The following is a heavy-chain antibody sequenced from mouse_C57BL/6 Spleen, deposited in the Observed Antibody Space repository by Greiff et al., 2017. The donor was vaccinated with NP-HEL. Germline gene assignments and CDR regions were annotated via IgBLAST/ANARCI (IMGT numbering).Heavy chain of an antibody. D-gene: IGHD2-3*01. CDR3: ARQVYDGYYDV. CDR2: ISSGSSTI. CDR1: GFTFSDYG. V-gene: IGHV5-17*01. Sequence: EVHLVESGGGLVKPGGSLKLSCAASGFTFSDYGMHWVRQAPEKGLEWVAYISSGSSTIYYADTVKGRFTISRDNAKNTLFLQMTSLRSEDTAMYYCARQVYDGYYDVWGTGTTVTVSS. J-gene: IGHJ1*03.